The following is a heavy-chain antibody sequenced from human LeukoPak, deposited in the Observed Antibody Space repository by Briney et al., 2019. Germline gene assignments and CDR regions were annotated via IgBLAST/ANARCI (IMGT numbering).Heavy chain of an antibody. CDR3: ARLDDYGGNSGVIKFLYRGRSGFDY. V-gene: IGHV5-51*01. Sequence: GESLKISCKGSGYSFVDYWIGWVRQMPGKGPEWMGIIFPHESDIKYNPSFQGQVTISVDKSISTAYLQWSSLKASDTAMYYCARLDDYGGNSGVIKFLYRGRSGFDYWGQGTLVTVSS. CDR2: IFPHESDI. CDR1: GYSFVDYW. D-gene: IGHD4-23*01. J-gene: IGHJ4*02.